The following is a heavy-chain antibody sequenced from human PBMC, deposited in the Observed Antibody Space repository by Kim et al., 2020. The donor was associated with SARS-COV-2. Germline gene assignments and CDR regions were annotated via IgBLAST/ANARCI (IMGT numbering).Heavy chain of an antibody. J-gene: IGHJ5*02. D-gene: IGHD1-20*01. CDR3: ARNVRNWKAPNWFDP. V-gene: IGHV4-31*02. Sequence: PSLKSRVTISVDTSKNQFSLKLSSVTAADTAVYYCARNVRNWKAPNWFDPWGQGTLVTVSS.